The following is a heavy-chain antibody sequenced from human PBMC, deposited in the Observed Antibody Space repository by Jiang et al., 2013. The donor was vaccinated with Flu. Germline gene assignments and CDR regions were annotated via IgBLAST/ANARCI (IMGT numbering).Heavy chain of an antibody. CDR2: ISSRSGHI. CDR3: ARVRGDAFDI. J-gene: IGHJ3*02. Sequence: GLVKPGGSLRLSCAASGLTFSSFTFNWVRQAPGKGLEWVSSISSRSGHIDYADSVKGRFTISRDNAKNSLYLQMNSLRAEDTAVYYCARVRGDAFDIWGQGTRVTVSS. CDR1: GLTFSSFT. V-gene: IGHV3-21*01. D-gene: IGHD3-10*01.